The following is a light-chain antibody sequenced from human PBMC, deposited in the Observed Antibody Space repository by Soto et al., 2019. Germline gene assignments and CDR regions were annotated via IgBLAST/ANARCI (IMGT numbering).Light chain of an antibody. Sequence: DIQMTQSPSSVSASVGDRVTITCRASQGISTWLAWYQQKAGKAPKLLIYAASRLQSGVPSRFSGSGSGTVFPLPIGGPQPEDSEISSGQQANGFPIPFGQGTRLEI. V-gene: IGKV1-12*01. CDR3: QQANGFPIP. CDR1: QGISTW. CDR2: AAS. J-gene: IGKJ5*01.